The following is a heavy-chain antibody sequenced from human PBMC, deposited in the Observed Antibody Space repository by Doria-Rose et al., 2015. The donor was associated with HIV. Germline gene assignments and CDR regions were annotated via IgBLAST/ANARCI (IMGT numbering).Heavy chain of an antibody. J-gene: IGHJ4*02. CDR2: IFSDDER. Sequence: SGPVLVKPTETLTLTCTVSGVSLSSPGMGVSWIRQPPGKALEWLANIFSDDERSYKTSLKSRLTISRGTSKSQVFLTMTDMDPVDTATYYCARINSSRWYHKYYFDFWGQGTLVIVSA. CDR1: GVSLSSPGMG. CDR3: ARINSSRWYHKYYFDF. D-gene: IGHD6-13*01. V-gene: IGHV2-26*01.